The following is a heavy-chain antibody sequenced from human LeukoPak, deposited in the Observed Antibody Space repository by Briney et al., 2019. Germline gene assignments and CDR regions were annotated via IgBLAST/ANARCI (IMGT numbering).Heavy chain of an antibody. V-gene: IGHV4-39*06. CDR2: INHSGTT. CDR1: GDSISNSGYY. CDR3: ARAGEGYYGSGSYYTEFDY. Sequence: PSETLSLTCTVSGDSISNSGYYWDWIRQSPGTGLEWIGSINHSGTTYYEPSLKSRVTISVDASKNQFPLKLSSVTAADTAVYYCARAGEGYYGSGSYYTEFDYWGQGTLVTVSS. J-gene: IGHJ4*02. D-gene: IGHD3-10*01.